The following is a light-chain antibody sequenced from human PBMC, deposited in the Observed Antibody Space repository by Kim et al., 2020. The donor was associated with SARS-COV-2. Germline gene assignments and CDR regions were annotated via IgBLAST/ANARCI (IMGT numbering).Light chain of an antibody. CDR1: SLRSYY. V-gene: IGLV3-19*01. CDR2: GRN. CDR3: QSRDSGGSVI. Sequence: SSELTQDPVVSVALGQTVRITCQGDSLRSYYATWYQQKPGQAPVLFIYGRNNRPSGIPDRFSGSASGNTASLTISGAQAEDEADFYCQSRDSGGSVIFGGGTQLTVL. J-gene: IGLJ2*01.